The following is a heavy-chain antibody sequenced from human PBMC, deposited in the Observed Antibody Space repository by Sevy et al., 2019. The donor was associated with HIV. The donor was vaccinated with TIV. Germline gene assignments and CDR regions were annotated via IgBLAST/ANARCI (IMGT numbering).Heavy chain of an antibody. D-gene: IGHD3-10*01. Sequence: GGSLRLSCAASGFTFSDYCMTWVRQAPGKGLEWVAYISSGGSNKYYEDSVKGRFTISRDNAKNSLYLQMNSLRAEDTAIYYCARVRCDIGSSYFDYWGQGTLVTVSS. V-gene: IGHV3-11*01. CDR3: ARVRCDIGSSYFDY. CDR2: ISSGGSNK. CDR1: GFTFSDYC. J-gene: IGHJ4*02.